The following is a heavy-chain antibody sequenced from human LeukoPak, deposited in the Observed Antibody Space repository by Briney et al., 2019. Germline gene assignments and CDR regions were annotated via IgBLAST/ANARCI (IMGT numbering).Heavy chain of an antibody. V-gene: IGHV3-23*01. CDR2: IVGGDGGT. Sequence: GGSLRLSCAASGFPIGTNGMSWVRQAPGKGLEWVSGIVGGDGGTYYADSVKGRFIISRDNSKNTLYVQMNSLRAEDTAVYYCARGALYYMDVWGKGTTVTISS. CDR1: GFPIGTNG. CDR3: ARGALYYMDV. J-gene: IGHJ6*03.